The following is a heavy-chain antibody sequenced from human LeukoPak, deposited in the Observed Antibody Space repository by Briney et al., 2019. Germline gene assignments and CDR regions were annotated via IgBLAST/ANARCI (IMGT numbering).Heavy chain of an antibody. Sequence: ASVKVSCKASGYTFTSYGISWVRQAPGQGLEWMGWINPYNGNTNYAQKLQGRVTMTTDTSTSTAYMELRSLRSEDTAVYYCAAGITGEYFDYWGQGTLVTVSS. CDR2: INPYNGNT. CDR1: GYTFTSYG. CDR3: AAGITGEYFDY. D-gene: IGHD1-14*01. J-gene: IGHJ4*02. V-gene: IGHV1-18*01.